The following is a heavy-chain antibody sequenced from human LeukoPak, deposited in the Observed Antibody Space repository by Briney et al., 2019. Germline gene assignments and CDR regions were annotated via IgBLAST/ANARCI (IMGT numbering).Heavy chain of an antibody. V-gene: IGHV4-34*01. J-gene: IGHJ4*02. CDR1: GGSFNVFS. D-gene: IGHD3-10*01. Sequence: SETLSLTCDVYGGSFNVFSWSWIRQPPGRGRGWVGDINHKVNTDTNSSLKSRVTMSVDASKNQFSLSPSSVTAADTAVYYCARGLAYYGLGRRHRARDTYFDFWGQGTLVTVSS. CDR2: INHKVNT. CDR3: ARGLAYYGLGRRHRARDTYFDF.